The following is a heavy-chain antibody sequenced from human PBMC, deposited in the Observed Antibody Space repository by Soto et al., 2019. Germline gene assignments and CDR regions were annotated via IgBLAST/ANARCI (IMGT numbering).Heavy chain of an antibody. V-gene: IGHV4-59*02. CDR3: ARAGYSLYGMDV. J-gene: IGHJ6*02. Sequence: SETLSHTCNVFPASVHDYYWSWIRQTPGMRLEWIGFVHSGGSALYNPSFTSRVIISLETSKNQFSLTLTSLTAADTAVYYCARAGYSLYGMDVWGQGTTVTVSS. D-gene: IGHD6-13*01. CDR1: PASVHDYY. CDR2: VHSGGSA.